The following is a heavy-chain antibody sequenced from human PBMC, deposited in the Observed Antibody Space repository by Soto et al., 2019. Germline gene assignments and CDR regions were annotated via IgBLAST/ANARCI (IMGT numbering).Heavy chain of an antibody. V-gene: IGHV4-30-2*01. J-gene: IGHJ4*02. Sequence: TLSLTCSVSGFSISSGGYSWSWIRQPPGKGMEWIGYIYSGTTHYNPSLKSRVTISMDRSKNQVSLSLKSVTAADTAVYYCAREDSGAFFDFWGQGNLVTVSS. CDR3: AREDSGAFFDF. CDR2: IYSGTT. D-gene: IGHD2-15*01. CDR1: GFSISSGGYS.